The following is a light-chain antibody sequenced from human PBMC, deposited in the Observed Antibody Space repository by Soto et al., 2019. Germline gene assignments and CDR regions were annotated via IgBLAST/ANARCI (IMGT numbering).Light chain of an antibody. Sequence: EIVMTQSPATLSVSPGERATLSCRASQSVNSNYLAWYQQKPGQAPRLLIYGASSRAAGIPDRFSGSGSGTHVTLTISRLEPEDFAVYYCQQYGSAPFTFGPGTKVDIK. J-gene: IGKJ3*01. CDR2: GAS. CDR3: QQYGSAPFT. V-gene: IGKV3-20*01. CDR1: QSVNSNY.